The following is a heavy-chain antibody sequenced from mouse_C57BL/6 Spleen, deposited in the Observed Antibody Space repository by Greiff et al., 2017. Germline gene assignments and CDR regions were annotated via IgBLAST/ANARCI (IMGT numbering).Heavy chain of an antibody. V-gene: IGHV1-52*01. D-gene: IGHD2-12*01. Sequence: QVQLQQPGAELVRPGSSVKLSCKASGYTFTSYWMHWVKQRPIQGLEWIGNIDPSDSETHYNQKFKDKATLTVDKTSSTAYMQLSSLTSEDSAVYYCARNDGDLDYWGQGTTLTVSS. J-gene: IGHJ2*01. CDR1: GYTFTSYW. CDR2: IDPSDSET. CDR3: ARNDGDLDY.